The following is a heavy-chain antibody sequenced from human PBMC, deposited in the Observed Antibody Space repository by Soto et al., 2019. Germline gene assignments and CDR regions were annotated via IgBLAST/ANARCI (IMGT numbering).Heavy chain of an antibody. CDR3: ARAQLGGGPSRY. Sequence: QVQLVQSGAEVKKPGSSVKVSCKASGGTFSSYAISWVRQAPGQGLEWMGGIIPIFGTANYAQKFQGRVTITAAEATSTAYMELSSRRSEATAVYYCARAQLGGGPSRYWGQGTLVTVSS. J-gene: IGHJ4*02. CDR1: GGTFSSYA. D-gene: IGHD3-16*01. CDR2: IIPIFGTA. V-gene: IGHV1-69*01.